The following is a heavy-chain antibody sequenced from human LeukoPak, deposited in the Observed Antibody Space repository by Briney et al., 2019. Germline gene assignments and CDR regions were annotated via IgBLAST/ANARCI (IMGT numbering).Heavy chain of an antibody. Sequence: SETLSLTCTVSGGSISSYYWSWIRQPPGKGLEWIGYIYYSGSTNYNPSLKSRVTISVDTSKNQFSLKLSSVTAADTAVYYCTSGKLWFGELLQAGAFDIWGQGTMVTVSS. J-gene: IGHJ3*02. D-gene: IGHD3-10*01. CDR3: TSGKLWFGELLQAGAFDI. CDR2: IYYSGST. CDR1: GGSISSYY. V-gene: IGHV4-59*08.